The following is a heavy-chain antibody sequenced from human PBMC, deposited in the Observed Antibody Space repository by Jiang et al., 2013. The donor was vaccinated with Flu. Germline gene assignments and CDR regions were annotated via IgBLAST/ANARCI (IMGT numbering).Heavy chain of an antibody. CDR2: IYYSGST. CDR3: ARHDSGYWYFDL. V-gene: IGHV4-39*07. CDR1: GGSISSSSYY. J-gene: IGHJ2*01. D-gene: IGHD4-17*01. Sequence: PGLVKPSETLSLTCTVSGGSISSSSYYWGWIRQPPGKGLEWIGSIYYSGSTYYNPSLKSRVTISVDTSKNQFSLKLSSVTAADTAVYYCARHDSGYWYFDLWGRGTLVTVSS.